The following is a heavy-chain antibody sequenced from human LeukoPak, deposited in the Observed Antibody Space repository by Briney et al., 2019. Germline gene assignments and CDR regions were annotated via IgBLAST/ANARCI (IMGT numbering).Heavy chain of an antibody. CDR3: AKGRVATWLLLDY. CDR1: GFTFSSYA. D-gene: IGHD3-22*01. Sequence: GGSLRLSCAASGFTFSSYAMHWVRQAPGKGLEWVAVISYDGSNKYYADSVKGRFTISRDNSKNTLYLQMNSLRAEDTAVYYCAKGRVATWLLLDYWGQGTLVTVSS. V-gene: IGHV3-30-3*01. CDR2: ISYDGSNK. J-gene: IGHJ4*02.